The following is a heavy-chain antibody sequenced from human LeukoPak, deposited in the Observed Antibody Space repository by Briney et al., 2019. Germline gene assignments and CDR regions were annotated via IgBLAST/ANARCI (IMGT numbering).Heavy chain of an antibody. CDR1: GFTFSDYY. Sequence: GGSLRLSCAASGFTFSDYYMSWIRQAPGKGLEWVSYISSSGSTIYYADSVKGRFTISRDNAKNSLYLQMNSLRAEDTAVYYCAAKLVPAAMVVDYWGQGTLVTVSS. J-gene: IGHJ4*02. CDR2: ISSSGSTI. D-gene: IGHD2-2*01. CDR3: AAKLVPAAMVVDY. V-gene: IGHV3-11*04.